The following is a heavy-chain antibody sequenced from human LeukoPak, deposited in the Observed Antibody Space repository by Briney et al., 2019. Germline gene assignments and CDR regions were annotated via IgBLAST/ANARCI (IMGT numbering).Heavy chain of an antibody. J-gene: IGHJ4*02. D-gene: IGHD2-15*01. V-gene: IGHV3-21*01. CDR1: GFTFSSYS. CDR2: ISSSSSSYI. CDR3: AGEGYCSGGSCYSNY. Sequence: GGSLRLSCAASGFTFSSYSMNWVRQAPGKGLEWVSSISSSSSSYIYYADSVKGRFTISRDNAKNSLYLQMNSLRAEDTAVYYCAGEGYCSGGSCYSNYWGQGTLVTVSS.